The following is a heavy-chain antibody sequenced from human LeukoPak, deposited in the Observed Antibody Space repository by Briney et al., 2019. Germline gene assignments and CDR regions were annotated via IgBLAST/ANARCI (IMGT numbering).Heavy chain of an antibody. CDR1: GGSISSYY. J-gene: IGHJ5*02. D-gene: IGHD3-3*01. V-gene: IGHV4-34*01. Sequence: SETLSLTCTVSGGSISSYYWSWIRQPPGKGLEWIGEINHSGSTNYNPSLKSRVTISVDTSKNQFSLKLSSVTAADTAVYYCARGSKYYDFWSGRNWFDPWGQGTLVTVSS. CDR2: INHSGST. CDR3: ARGSKYYDFWSGRNWFDP.